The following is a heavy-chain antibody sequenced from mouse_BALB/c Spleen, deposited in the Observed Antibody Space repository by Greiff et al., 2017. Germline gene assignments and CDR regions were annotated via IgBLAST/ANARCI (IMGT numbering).Heavy chain of an antibody. CDR2: IWSGGST. J-gene: IGHJ2*01. V-gene: IGHV2-2*02. CDR1: GFSLTSYG. CDR3: ARAAYYRYDVYYFDY. Sequence: VQRVESGPGLVQPSQSLSITCTVSGFSLTSYGVHWVRQSPGKGLEWLGVIWSGGSTDYNAAFISRLSISKDNSKSQVFFKMNSLQANDTAIYYCARAAYYRYDVYYFDYWGQGTTLTVSS. D-gene: IGHD2-14*01.